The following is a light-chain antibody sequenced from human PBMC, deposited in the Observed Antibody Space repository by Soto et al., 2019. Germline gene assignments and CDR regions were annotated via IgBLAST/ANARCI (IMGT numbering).Light chain of an antibody. CDR3: KQSYRSSWT. V-gene: IGKV1-39*01. Sequence: DIQMTQSPSSLSASVGDRVTITSRASQSISSYLNWYQQKPAKAPNLLIYAASSLQSGVPSLFSASASGTDFTLTISSLQPEDFATFYCKQSYRSSWTTGQGNTVEMK. CDR2: AAS. J-gene: IGKJ1*01. CDR1: QSISSY.